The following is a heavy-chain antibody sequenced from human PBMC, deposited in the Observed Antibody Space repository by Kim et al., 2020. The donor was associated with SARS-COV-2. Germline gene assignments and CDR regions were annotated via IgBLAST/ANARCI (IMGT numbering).Heavy chain of an antibody. V-gene: IGHV3-23*01. CDR2: GVRT. Sequence: GVRTHYADSVKGRCTISRDNSKSTLFLHMNSLRAEDTAVYYCEASDYWGQGSLVTVSS. J-gene: IGHJ4*02. CDR3: EASDY.